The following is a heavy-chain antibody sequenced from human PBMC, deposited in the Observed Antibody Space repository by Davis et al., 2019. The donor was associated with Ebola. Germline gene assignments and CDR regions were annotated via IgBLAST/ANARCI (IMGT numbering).Heavy chain of an antibody. J-gene: IGHJ6*02. V-gene: IGHV3-66*01. CDR1: GFTVSSNY. CDR3: TRAARSYYYYYGMDV. CDR2: IYSGGST. Sequence: PGGSLTLSCAASGFTVSSNYMSWVRQAPGKGLEWVSVIYSGGSTYYADSVKGRFTISRDNSKNTLYLQMNSLRAEDTAVYYCTRAARSYYYYYGMDVWGQGTTVTVSS.